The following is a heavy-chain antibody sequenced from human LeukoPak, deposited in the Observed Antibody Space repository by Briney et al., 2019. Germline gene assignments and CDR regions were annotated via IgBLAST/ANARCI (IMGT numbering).Heavy chain of an antibody. CDR2: IKQDGREK. V-gene: IGHV3-7*03. CDR3: AAQKRGSYSPYYFDY. Sequence: GGSLRLSCAASGFTFSSYWMSWFRQAPGKGREGGANIKQDGREKYYVDSVKGRVTISRDNAKNSLYLQMNSLRAEDTAVYYCAAQKRGSYSPYYFDYWGQGTVVTVSS. D-gene: IGHD3-16*01. J-gene: IGHJ4*02. CDR1: GFTFSSYW.